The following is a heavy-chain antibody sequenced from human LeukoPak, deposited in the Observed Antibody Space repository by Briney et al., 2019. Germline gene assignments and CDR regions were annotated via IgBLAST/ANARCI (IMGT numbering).Heavy chain of an antibody. J-gene: IGHJ4*02. V-gene: IGHV3-23*01. CDR2: ISGSGGST. CDR3: ARERYSGSYYFDY. CDR1: GFTFSSYA. D-gene: IGHD1-26*01. Sequence: GGSLRLSCAASGFTFSSYAMSWVRQAPGKGLEWVSAISGSGGSTYYADSVKGRFTISRDNSKNTLYLQMNSLRAEDTTVYYCARERYSGSYYFDYWGQGTLVTVSS.